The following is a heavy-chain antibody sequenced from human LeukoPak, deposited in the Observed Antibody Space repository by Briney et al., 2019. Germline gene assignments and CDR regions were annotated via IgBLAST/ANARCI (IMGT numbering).Heavy chain of an antibody. J-gene: IGHJ5*02. V-gene: IGHV1-18*04. CDR2: ISAYNGNT. CDR3: ARVLDYGDLNWFDP. D-gene: IGHD4-17*01. Sequence: GASVKVSCKASGYTFTSYGISWVRQAPGQGLEWMGWISAYNGNTNYAQKLQGRVTMTTDTSTSAAYMELRSLRSDDTAVYYCARVLDYGDLNWFDPWGQGTLVTVSS. CDR1: GYTFTSYG.